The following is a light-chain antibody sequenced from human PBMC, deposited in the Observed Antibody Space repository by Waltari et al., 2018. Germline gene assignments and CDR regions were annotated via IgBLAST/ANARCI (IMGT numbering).Light chain of an antibody. CDR2: DVV. V-gene: IGLV2-14*01. CDR1: SSDIGCHNY. J-gene: IGLJ2*01. CDR3: SSYASSK. Sequence: QSALTQPASVSGSPGQTITISCTGTSSDIGCHNYVSWYQQHPGKAPNLMIYDVVKRPSGVSNRFSGSKSGNTASLTISGLQAEDDAIYYCSSYASSKFGGGTKLTVL.